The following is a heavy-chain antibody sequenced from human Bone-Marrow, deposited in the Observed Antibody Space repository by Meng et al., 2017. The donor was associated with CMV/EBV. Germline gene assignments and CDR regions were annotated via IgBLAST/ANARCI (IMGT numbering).Heavy chain of an antibody. Sequence: GGSLRLSCAASGFTFSSYAMHWVRQAPGKGLEWVAVISYDGSNKYYADSVKGRFTISRDNSKNTLYLQMNSLRAEDTAVYYCARDGGGTGTTGDFYYWGQGTLVTVSS. V-gene: IGHV3-30*04. D-gene: IGHD1-1*01. J-gene: IGHJ4*02. CDR2: ISYDGSNK. CDR3: ARDGGGTGTTGDFYY. CDR1: GFTFSSYA.